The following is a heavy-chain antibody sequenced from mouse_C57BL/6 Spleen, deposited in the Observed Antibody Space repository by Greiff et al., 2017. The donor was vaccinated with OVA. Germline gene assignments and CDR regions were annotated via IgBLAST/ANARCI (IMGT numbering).Heavy chain of an antibody. CDR1: GFTFSDYG. D-gene: IGHD4-1*01. J-gene: IGHJ1*03. V-gene: IGHV5-17*01. CDR3: ARLYWDYWYFDV. Sequence: EVKVVESGGGLVKPGGSLKLSCAASGFTFSDYGMHWVRQAPEKGLEWVAYISSGSSTIYYADTVKGRFTISRDNAKNTLFLQMTSLRSEDTAMYYCARLYWDYWYFDVWGTGTTVTVSS. CDR2: ISSGSSTI.